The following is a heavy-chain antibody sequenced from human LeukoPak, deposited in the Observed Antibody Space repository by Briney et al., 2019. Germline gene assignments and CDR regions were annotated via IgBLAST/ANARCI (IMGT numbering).Heavy chain of an antibody. CDR2: INPNSGGT. CDR1: GYTFTGYY. CDR3: ARDPRFGLSADAFDN. J-gene: IGHJ3*02. D-gene: IGHD3-10*01. V-gene: IGHV1-2*02. Sequence: ASVKVSCKASGYTFTGYYMHWVRQAPGQGLEWMGWINPNSGGTNYAQKFQGRVTMTRDTSISTAYMELSRLRSDDTAVYYCARDPRFGLSADAFDNWGQGTMVTVSS.